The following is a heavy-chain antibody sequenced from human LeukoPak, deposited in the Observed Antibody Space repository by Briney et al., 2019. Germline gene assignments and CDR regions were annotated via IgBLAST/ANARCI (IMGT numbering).Heavy chain of an antibody. Sequence: ASVKVSCKASGYTFTNYAITWVRQAPGQGLECMGWISGYNGNTKYAQKFQGRVTMTTETSTSTAYMELSRLRSDDTAVYYCARAARRLVVRGVNWFDPWGQGTLVTVSS. J-gene: IGHJ5*02. CDR1: GYTFTNYA. CDR3: ARAARRLVVRGVNWFDP. CDR2: ISGYNGNT. V-gene: IGHV1-18*01. D-gene: IGHD3-10*01.